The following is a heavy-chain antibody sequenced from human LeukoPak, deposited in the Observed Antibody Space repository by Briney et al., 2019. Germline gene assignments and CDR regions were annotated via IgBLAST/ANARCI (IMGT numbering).Heavy chain of an antibody. V-gene: IGHV4-30-4*08. CDR2: IYSSGST. CDR1: GASLSSGDYH. Sequence: PSQTLSLICTVSGASLSSGDYHCTWIRQPPGKGLEWIGYIYSSGSTYYNTSIKSRVSISVDTSKNHFSLQLTSVTAADTAVYYCATRFSGRPFDPWGQGTLVTVSS. D-gene: IGHD1-26*01. J-gene: IGHJ5*02. CDR3: ATRFSGRPFDP.